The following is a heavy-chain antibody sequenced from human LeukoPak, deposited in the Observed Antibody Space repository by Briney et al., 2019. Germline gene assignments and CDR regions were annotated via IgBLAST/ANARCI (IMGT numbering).Heavy chain of an antibody. CDR3: ARGYCGGDCYPLPFDP. CDR1: GGSISSGDYY. J-gene: IGHJ5*02. Sequence: SETLSLTCTVSGGSISSGDYYRSWTRQPPGKGLEWIGYIYYSGSTYYNPSLKSRVTISVDTSKNQFSLKLSSVTAADTAVYYCARGYCGGDCYPLPFDPWGQGTLVTVSS. CDR2: IYYSGST. V-gene: IGHV4-30-4*08. D-gene: IGHD2-21*01.